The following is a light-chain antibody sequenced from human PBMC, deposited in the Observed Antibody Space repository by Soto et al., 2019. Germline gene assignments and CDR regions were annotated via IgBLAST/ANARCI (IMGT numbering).Light chain of an antibody. CDR3: QQYGSSRT. CDR1: QSVSSN. V-gene: IGKV3-20*01. CDR2: GAS. Sequence: IVMPQSQPTLSVSPGERATLSCRASQSVSSNLAWYQQKPGQAPRLLIYGASSRATGIPDRFSGSGSGTDFTLTISRLEPEDFAVYYCQQYGSSRTFGQGTKVDIK. J-gene: IGKJ1*01.